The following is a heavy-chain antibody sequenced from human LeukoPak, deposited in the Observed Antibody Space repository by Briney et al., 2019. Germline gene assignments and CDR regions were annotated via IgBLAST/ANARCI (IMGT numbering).Heavy chain of an antibody. J-gene: IGHJ4*02. CDR2: INPNSGGT. V-gene: IGHV1-2*06. CDR3: ARVKYYYDSSGYYFIDY. Sequence: ASVKVSCKASGYTFTGYYMHWVRQAPGQGLEWMGQINPNSGGTNYAQKFQGRVTMTRDTSISTAYMELSRLRSDDTAVYYCARVKYYYDSSGYYFIDYWGQGTLVTVSS. CDR1: GYTFTGYY. D-gene: IGHD3-22*01.